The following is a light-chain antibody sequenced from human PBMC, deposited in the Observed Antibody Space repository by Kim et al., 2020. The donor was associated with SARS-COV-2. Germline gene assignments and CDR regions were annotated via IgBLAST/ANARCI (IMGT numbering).Light chain of an antibody. CDR3: SSYSSSSASYV. CDR1: SSDIGGYKY. CDR2: DVT. J-gene: IGLJ1*01. Sequence: QSALTQPASVSGSPGQSISISCTGTSSDIGGYKYVSWYQRHPGKAPKLMIYDVTKRPSGVANRFSGSKSGNTASLTISGLQAGDEADYYCSSYSSSSASYVFGTGTKVT. V-gene: IGLV2-14*01.